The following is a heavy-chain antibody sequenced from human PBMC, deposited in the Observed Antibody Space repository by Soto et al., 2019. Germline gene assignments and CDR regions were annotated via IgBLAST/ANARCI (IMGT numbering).Heavy chain of an antibody. CDR3: AAFCSAGGCSPGPWN. D-gene: IGHD2-15*01. V-gene: IGHV1-46*03. J-gene: IGHJ3*01. CDR1: GYSFTTYY. CDR2: INPNGGST. Sequence: QVVQSGAEVRKPGASVKVSCKASGYSFTTYYIHWFRQAPGQGLEWMAIINPNGGSTNSAQKFQGRVTVTRDMSASTVYMELSSLRSDDTAVYYCAAFCSAGGCSPGPWNWGGGTMVTVSS.